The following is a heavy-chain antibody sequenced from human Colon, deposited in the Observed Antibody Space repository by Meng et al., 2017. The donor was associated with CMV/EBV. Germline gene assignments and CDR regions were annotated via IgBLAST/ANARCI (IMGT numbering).Heavy chain of an antibody. CDR2: IRYVVSDE. V-gene: IGHV3-30*02. Sequence: FTFSDYGMHWVRQAPGKGLEWVAFIRYVVSDEYYGDSVKGRFTISRDNSKNTLFLQMNSLRTEDTAVYYCAKDAARMGHVGATLHYWGQGTMVTVSS. CDR1: FTFSDYG. J-gene: IGHJ4*02. CDR3: AKDAARMGHVGATLHY. D-gene: IGHD1-26*01.